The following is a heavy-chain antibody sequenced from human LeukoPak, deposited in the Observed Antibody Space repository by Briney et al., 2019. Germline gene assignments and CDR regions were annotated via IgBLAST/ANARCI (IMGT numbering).Heavy chain of an antibody. CDR1: GYTFTGYY. D-gene: IGHD2-2*01. Sequence: ASVKVSCKASGYTFTGYYMHWVRQAPGQGLEWMGWINPNSGDTHYAQKFQGRVTMIRDTSISTAYMDLNSLISDDTAVYYCARVQYQLLFEGNWFDPWGQGTLVTVSS. J-gene: IGHJ5*02. CDR3: ARVQYQLLFEGNWFDP. V-gene: IGHV1-2*02. CDR2: INPNSGDT.